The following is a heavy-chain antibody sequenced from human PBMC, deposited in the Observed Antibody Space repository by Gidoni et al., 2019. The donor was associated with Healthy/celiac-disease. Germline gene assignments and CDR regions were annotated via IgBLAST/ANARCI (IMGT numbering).Heavy chain of an antibody. CDR2: IIPICGTA. V-gene: IGHV1-69*06. J-gene: IGHJ5*02. Sequence: QLQLVQSGAEVKKPGSSVQVSCKASGGTFSSYAISWVRQAPGQGLEWMGGIIPICGTAKYAKKCKGRVTSTADKSTRTAEMELSSLRSEDTAVDYCARDQGWNPNWFDPWGQGTLVTVSS. CDR3: ARDQGWNPNWFDP. CDR1: GGTFSSYA. D-gene: IGHD1-1*01.